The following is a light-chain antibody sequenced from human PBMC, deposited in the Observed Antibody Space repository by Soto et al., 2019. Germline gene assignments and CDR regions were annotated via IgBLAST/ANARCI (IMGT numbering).Light chain of an antibody. CDR3: STWDDNLSVV. Sequence: QSVLTQPPSVSEAPRQRVTISCSGSSSNIGKNAVNWYQQLPGEAPRLLIYSNDLRPSRVSDRFSGSKSGTSASLAISGLQSEDEADYYCSTWDDNLSVVFGGGTKATVL. CDR2: SND. CDR1: SSNIGKNA. J-gene: IGLJ2*01. V-gene: IGLV1-36*01.